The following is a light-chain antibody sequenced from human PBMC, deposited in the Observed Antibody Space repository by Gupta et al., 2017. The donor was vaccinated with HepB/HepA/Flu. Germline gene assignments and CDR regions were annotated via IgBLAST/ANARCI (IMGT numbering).Light chain of an antibody. J-gene: IGKJ4*01. CDR3: QHRNSTPVT. CDR2: AAS. CDR1: QSISSY. Sequence: DIQMTQSPSSLSASVGDRVTITCRASQSISSYLNWYQQKPGKAPKLLIYAASRLQSGVPSRFSGSGSGTDFTLTISRLQPEDFATYYCQHRNSTPVTFGRGTKVDIK. V-gene: IGKV1-39*01.